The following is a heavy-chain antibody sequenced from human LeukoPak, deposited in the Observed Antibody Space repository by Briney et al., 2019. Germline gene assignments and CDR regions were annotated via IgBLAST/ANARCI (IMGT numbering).Heavy chain of an antibody. J-gene: IGHJ4*02. CDR2: ISGSGGST. CDR3: KQQGLIRGVFFDY. D-gene: IGHD3-10*01. V-gene: IGHV3-23*01. CDR1: GFTLSTYA. Sequence: GVSLRLSCAASGFTLSTYAMSWVRQAPGKGLEWVSGISGSGGSTFYADSVKGRFTISRDNSKNTLYLQMNSLRAEDTAVYYCKQQGLIRGVFFDYWGQGTLVTVSS.